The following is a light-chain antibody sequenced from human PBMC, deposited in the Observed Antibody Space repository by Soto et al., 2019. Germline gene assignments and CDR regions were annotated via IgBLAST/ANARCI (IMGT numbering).Light chain of an antibody. V-gene: IGLV1-47*01. J-gene: IGLJ3*02. CDR3: AARDDSLSGHWV. CDR2: RNN. Sequence: QSVLTQPPSASGTPGQRVTISCSGSSSNIGSGYVVWYQHLPGTAPKLLIYRNNQRPSGVPDRFAGSKSGTSASLAISGLRSEDEADYYCAARDDSLSGHWVFGGGTKLTVL. CDR1: SSNIGSGY.